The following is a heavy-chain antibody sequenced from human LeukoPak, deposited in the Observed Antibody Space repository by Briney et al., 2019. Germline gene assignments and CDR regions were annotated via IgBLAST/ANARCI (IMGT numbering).Heavy chain of an antibody. CDR3: ARGGPLTLLWFGELFLPFDY. D-gene: IGHD3-10*01. CDR1: GFTFSSYW. CDR2: INSDGSST. J-gene: IGHJ4*02. Sequence: GGFLRLSCAASGFTFSSYWMHWVRQAPGKGLVWVSRINSDGSSTSYADSVKGRFTISRDNAKNTLYLQMNSLRAEDTAVYYCARGGPLTLLWFGELFLPFDYWGQGTLVTVSS. V-gene: IGHV3-74*01.